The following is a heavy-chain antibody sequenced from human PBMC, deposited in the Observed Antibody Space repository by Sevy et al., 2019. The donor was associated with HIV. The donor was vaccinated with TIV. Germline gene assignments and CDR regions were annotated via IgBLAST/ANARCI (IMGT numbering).Heavy chain of an antibody. Sequence: ASVKVSCKASGYTFTSYYIHWVRQAPGQGLEWMGIINPTGGSTSYAQKFQGRVTMTRDTSTSTVYMELSSLRSEDTAVYYCARGGLTYDSSGYYYGYWGQGSLVTVSS. J-gene: IGHJ4*02. CDR1: GYTFTSYY. CDR3: ARGGLTYDSSGYYYGY. D-gene: IGHD3-22*01. CDR2: INPTGGST. V-gene: IGHV1-46*01.